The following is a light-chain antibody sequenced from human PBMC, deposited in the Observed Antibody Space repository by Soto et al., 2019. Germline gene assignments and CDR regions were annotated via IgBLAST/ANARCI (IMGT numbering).Light chain of an antibody. J-gene: IGLJ2*01. V-gene: IGLV2-8*01. CDR3: SSYAGSNNMV. CDR2: EVS. CDR1: SSDVGGYNN. Sequence: QSALTQPPSASGSPGQSVTISCTGTSSDVGGYNNVSWYQQHPGKAPKLMIYEVSKRPSGVSDLFSGSKSGNTASLTVSGLQAEHEADYYCSSYAGSNNMVFGGGTKLTVL.